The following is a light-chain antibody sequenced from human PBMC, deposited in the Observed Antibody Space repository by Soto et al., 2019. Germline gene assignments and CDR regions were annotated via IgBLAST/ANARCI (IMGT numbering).Light chain of an antibody. CDR1: NIGSKS. J-gene: IGLJ3*02. Sequence: SYVLTQPPSVSVAPGKTASVACGGSNIGSKSVHWYQKKSGQAPVLVMYYDSDRPSGIPGRFSGSNSGNTATLTISRVEAGDEADYYCQVWDISSGHVVFGGGTKLTVL. CDR2: YDS. V-gene: IGLV3-21*01. CDR3: QVWDISSGHVV.